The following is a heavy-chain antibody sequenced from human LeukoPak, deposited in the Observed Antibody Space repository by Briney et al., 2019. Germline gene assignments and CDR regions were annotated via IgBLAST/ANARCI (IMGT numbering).Heavy chain of an antibody. D-gene: IGHD2-2*02. CDR1: GGSFSGYY. Sequence: KPSETLSLTCAVYGGSFSGYYWSWIRQPPGKGLEWIGEINHSGSTNYNPSLKSRVTISVDTSKNQFSLKLSSETAADTAVYYCARVNTLDAFDIWGQGTMVTVSS. J-gene: IGHJ3*02. CDR3: ARVNTLDAFDI. V-gene: IGHV4-34*01. CDR2: INHSGST.